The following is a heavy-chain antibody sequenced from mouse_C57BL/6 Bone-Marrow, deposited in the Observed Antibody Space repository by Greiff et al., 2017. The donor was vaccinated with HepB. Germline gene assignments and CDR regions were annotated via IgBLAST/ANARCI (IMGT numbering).Heavy chain of an antibody. Sequence: EVQLQQSGPVLVKPGASVKMSCKASGYTFTDYYMNWVKQSHGKSLEWIGVINPYNGGTSYNQKFKGKATLTVDKSSSTAYMELNSLTSEDSAVYYCARKEGYDGYYEAWFAYWGQGTLVTVSA. CDR2: INPYNGGT. V-gene: IGHV1-19*01. J-gene: IGHJ3*01. D-gene: IGHD2-3*01. CDR3: ARKEGYDGYYEAWFAY. CDR1: GYTFTDYY.